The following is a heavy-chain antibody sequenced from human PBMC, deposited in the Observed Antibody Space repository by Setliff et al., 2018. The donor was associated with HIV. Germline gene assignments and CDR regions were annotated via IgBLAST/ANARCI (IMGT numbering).Heavy chain of an antibody. CDR3: ARVWLHFGDDIPRFDP. V-gene: IGHV4-38-2*02. CDR2: IFHSGST. CDR1: GYSVNSDYN. Sequence: PSETLSLTCTVSGYSVNSDYNWGWIRQPPGKGLESPRRGLEWIGHIFHSGSTYYNPSLRSRVTMSIDTSNNQFSLKLSSVTAADTAIYYCARVWLHFGDDIPRFDPWGQWTLVTVSS. D-gene: IGHD4-17*01. J-gene: IGHJ5*02.